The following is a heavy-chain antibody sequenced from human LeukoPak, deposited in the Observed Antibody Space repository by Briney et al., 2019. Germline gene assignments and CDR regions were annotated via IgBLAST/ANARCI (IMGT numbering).Heavy chain of an antibody. Sequence: GGSLRLSCAASGFTFSSYGMNWVRQAPGKGLEWVAFIWYDGSNKYYADSVKGRFTISRDNSKNTLYLQMNSLRAEDTAVYYCAKDQSRYSSGWYSYWGQGTLVTVSS. CDR2: IWYDGSNK. CDR3: AKDQSRYSSGWYSY. J-gene: IGHJ4*02. D-gene: IGHD6-19*01. CDR1: GFTFSSYG. V-gene: IGHV3-30*02.